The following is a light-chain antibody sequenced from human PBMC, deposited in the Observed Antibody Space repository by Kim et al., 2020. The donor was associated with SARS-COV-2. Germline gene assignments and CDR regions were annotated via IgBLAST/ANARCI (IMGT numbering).Light chain of an antibody. CDR2: SNT. J-gene: IGLJ3*02. CDR3: AAWDDSLSAWV. V-gene: IGLV1-44*01. CDR1: NSNIGNNT. Sequence: QSVLTQPPSASATPGQTVTISCSGGNSNIGNNTVNWYQQLPGSAPKMLIYSNTYRPSGVTDRFSGSKSGTSASLALSGLQSADEADYYCAAWDDSLSAWVFGGGTQLTVL.